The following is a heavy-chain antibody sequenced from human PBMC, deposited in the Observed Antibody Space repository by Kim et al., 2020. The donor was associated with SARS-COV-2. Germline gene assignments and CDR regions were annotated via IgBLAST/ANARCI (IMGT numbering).Heavy chain of an antibody. CDR3: ARGETDAWEVGAA. J-gene: IGHJ5*02. Sequence: IYNPSLESRVTISVDTSKRHFSLKLTSVTAADTAVYYCARGETDAWEVGAAWGRGTLVTVSS. D-gene: IGHD1-26*01. V-gene: IGHV4-34*01.